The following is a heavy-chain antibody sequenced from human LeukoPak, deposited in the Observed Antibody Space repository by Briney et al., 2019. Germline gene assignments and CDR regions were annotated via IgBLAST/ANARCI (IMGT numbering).Heavy chain of an antibody. J-gene: IGHJ6*02. Sequence: GGSLRLSCAASGFTFSNYWMSWVRQAPGKGLEWVANIKQDGSEKYYVDSVKGRFTISRDNAKNSLYLQMNSLRAEDTAVYYCARDLWFGVYYYGMDVWGQGTTVTVSS. CDR2: IKQDGSEK. CDR1: GFTFSNYW. CDR3: ARDLWFGVYYYGMDV. V-gene: IGHV3-7*01. D-gene: IGHD3-10*01.